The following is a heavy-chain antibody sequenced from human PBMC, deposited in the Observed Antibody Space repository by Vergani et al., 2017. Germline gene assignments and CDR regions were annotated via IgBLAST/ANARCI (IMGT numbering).Heavy chain of an antibody. Sequence: EVQLVESGGGLVQPGGSLRLSCAASGFTFSSYWMSWVRQAPGKGLEWVANIKQDGSEKYYVDSVKGRFTISRDNAKNSLYLQMNSLRAEDTAVYYCARDTVVVPAAIWDYYYYGMDVWGQGTTVTVSS. D-gene: IGHD2-2*02. CDR2: IKQDGSEK. CDR3: ARDTVVVPAAIWDYYYYGMDV. J-gene: IGHJ6*02. V-gene: IGHV3-7*03. CDR1: GFTFSSYW.